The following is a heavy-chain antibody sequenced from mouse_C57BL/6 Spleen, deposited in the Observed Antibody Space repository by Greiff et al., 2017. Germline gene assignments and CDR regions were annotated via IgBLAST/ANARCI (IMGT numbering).Heavy chain of an antibody. D-gene: IGHD2-3*01. CDR1: GYTFTDYE. V-gene: IGHV1-15*01. J-gene: IGHJ2*01. Sequence: QVQLQQSGAELVRPGASVTLSCKASGYTFTDYEMHWVKQTPVHGLEWIGAIDPETGGTAYNQKFKGKAILTADKSSSTAYMELRSLTSEDSAVYYCTREMYDGHYFDYWGQGTTLTVSS. CDR3: TREMYDGHYFDY. CDR2: IDPETGGT.